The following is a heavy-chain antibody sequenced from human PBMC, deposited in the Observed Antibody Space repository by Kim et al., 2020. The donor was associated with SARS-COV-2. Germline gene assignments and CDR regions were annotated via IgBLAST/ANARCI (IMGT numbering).Heavy chain of an antibody. V-gene: IGHV3-7*01. J-gene: IGHJ4*02. Sequence: GGSLRLSCTASGFTFSSQWMSWVRQAPGKGLEWVANINEDGSHKYYVDSVKGRFTISRDNTNNFLYLEMNSLRVEDTALYYFTTGGRGDYWGQGTLVTVSS. CDR1: GFTFSSQW. CDR3: TTGGRGDY. D-gene: IGHD1-26*01. CDR2: INEDGSHK.